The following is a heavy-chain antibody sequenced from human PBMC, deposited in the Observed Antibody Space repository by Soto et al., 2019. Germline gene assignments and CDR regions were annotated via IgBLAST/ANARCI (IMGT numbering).Heavy chain of an antibody. J-gene: IGHJ6*03. D-gene: IGHD3-10*01. V-gene: IGHV4-59*08. Sequence: SETLSLTCTVSGGSISSYYWSWIRQPPGKGLEWIGYIYYSGSTNYNPSLKSRVTISVDTSKNQFSLKLSSVTAADTAVYYCARIREYYGSGSYSNYYYYYMDVWGKGTTVTVSS. CDR2: IYYSGST. CDR3: ARIREYYGSGSYSNYYYYYMDV. CDR1: GGSISSYY.